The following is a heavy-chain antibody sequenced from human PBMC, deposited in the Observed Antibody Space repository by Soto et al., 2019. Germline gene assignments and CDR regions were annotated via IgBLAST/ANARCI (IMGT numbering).Heavy chain of an antibody. CDR1: GFTFRNYW. J-gene: IGHJ4*02. CDR2: IKPDGSDK. Sequence: PGGSLRLSCAASGFTFRNYWMGWVRQTPDKGLEWVANIKPDGSDKYYVDSVKGRFTISRDNAKNSLYLQMNSLRAEDTAVYYCARENYFDYWGQGT. V-gene: IGHV3-7*01. CDR3: ARENYFDY.